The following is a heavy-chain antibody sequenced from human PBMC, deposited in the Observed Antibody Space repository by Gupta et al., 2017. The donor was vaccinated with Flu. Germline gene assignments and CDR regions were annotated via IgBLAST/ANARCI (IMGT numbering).Heavy chain of an antibody. V-gene: IGHV3-48*02. CDR2: ISGDSVSK. J-gene: IGHJ4*02. D-gene: IGHD5-24*01. CDR1: GFTFSSYS. Sequence: EVQLVESGGGLVQPGGSLRLSCAASGFTFSSYSMNWVRQAPGKWREWIEYISGDSVSKYYADAGKGRFTISRDNVEKVWYLQMNSMRDEDTAVYYCARGRWGQLWSNFDYWGQGILVTVSS. CDR3: ARGRWGQLWSNFDY.